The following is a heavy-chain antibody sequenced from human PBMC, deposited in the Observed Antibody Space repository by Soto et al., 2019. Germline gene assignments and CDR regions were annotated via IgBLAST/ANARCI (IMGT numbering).Heavy chain of an antibody. CDR2: IIPIFGTA. CDR1: GGTFSSYA. D-gene: IGHD3-10*01. J-gene: IGHJ4*02. CDR3: ARSLSADRFPTPPPGPTFDY. V-gene: IGHV1-69*12. Sequence: QVQLVQSGAEVKKPGSSVKVSCKASGGTFSSYAISWVRQAPGQGLEWMGGIIPIFGTANYAQKFQGRVTITADESTSTAYMELSSLRSEDTAVYYCARSLSADRFPTPPPGPTFDYWGQGTLVTVSS.